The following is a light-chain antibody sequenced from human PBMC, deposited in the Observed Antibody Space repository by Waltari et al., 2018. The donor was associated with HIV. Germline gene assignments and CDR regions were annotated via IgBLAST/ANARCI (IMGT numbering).Light chain of an antibody. CDR2: AVS. CDR1: QSIITY. Sequence: DIQMTQSPSSLSASVGDRVTITCRASQSIITYLNWYQQKPGKAPELLFYAVSSLQSGVPPRFSGSGSGAHFTLTISSLQPEDFATYYCQQSLSTPFTFGQGTQLEIK. CDR3: QQSLSTPFT. J-gene: IGKJ5*01. V-gene: IGKV1-39*01.